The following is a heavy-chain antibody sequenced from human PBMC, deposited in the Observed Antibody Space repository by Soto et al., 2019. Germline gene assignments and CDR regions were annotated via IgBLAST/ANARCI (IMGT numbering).Heavy chain of an antibody. V-gene: IGHV3-33*01. J-gene: IGHJ4*02. CDR3: AREDSPYDFWRGHYRSYYFDY. D-gene: IGHD3-3*01. Sequence: QVQLVESGGGVVQPGRSLRLSCAASGFMFSSYGMHWVRQAPGKGLEWVAVIWYDGNNKYYADSVKGRFTISRDNSKNTLYLQMNSLRAEDTAVYYCAREDSPYDFWRGHYRSYYFDYWGQGNLVTVSS. CDR2: IWYDGNNK. CDR1: GFMFSSYG.